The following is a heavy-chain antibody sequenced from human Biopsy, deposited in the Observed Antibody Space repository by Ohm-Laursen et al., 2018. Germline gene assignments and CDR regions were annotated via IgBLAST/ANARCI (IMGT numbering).Heavy chain of an antibody. CDR1: GYAFIGSY. Sequence: SVKVSCKASGYAFIGSYIHWVRQAPGQGLEWMGVISPSGATTSFSQKFQGRITMTRDTSTGTVYMDLNSLGSEDTAVYYCARAGVGSDGTDSYYYGMDVWGPGTTVTVFS. V-gene: IGHV1-46*01. CDR2: ISPSGATT. J-gene: IGHJ6*02. D-gene: IGHD5-24*01. CDR3: ARAGVGSDGTDSYYYGMDV.